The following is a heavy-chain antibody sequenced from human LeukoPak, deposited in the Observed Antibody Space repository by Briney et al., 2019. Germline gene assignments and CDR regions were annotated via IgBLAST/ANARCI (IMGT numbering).Heavy chain of an antibody. CDR2: ISGSSYHI. CDR3: ASGTIVGARGADN. D-gene: IGHD1-26*01. CDR1: GFTFSTCS. V-gene: IGHV3-21*01. Sequence: GGSLELSCAASGFTFSTCSMKWVRQAPGKALEWVSSISGSSYHIYYADSVKGRFTISRDNANNLLYLQMNSLRAEDTAVYYCASGTIVGARGADNWGQGTLVTASS. J-gene: IGHJ4*02.